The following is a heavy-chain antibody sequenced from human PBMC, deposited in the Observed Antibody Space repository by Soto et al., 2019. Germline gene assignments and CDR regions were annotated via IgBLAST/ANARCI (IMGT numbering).Heavy chain of an antibody. J-gene: IGHJ4*02. CDR3: SGGVGDAF. Sequence: EEQLVESGGGLVQPGGSLRLSCAVSGFSFRSDWMNWVRQAPGKGLEWVAHTNQDGSEKYYVDSVKGRFTIFRDNAKNSLYLQIAGRRAEDTAVYYCSGGVGDAFWGQGTLVTVSS. CDR1: GFSFRSDW. CDR2: TNQDGSEK. V-gene: IGHV3-7*04. D-gene: IGHD1-26*01.